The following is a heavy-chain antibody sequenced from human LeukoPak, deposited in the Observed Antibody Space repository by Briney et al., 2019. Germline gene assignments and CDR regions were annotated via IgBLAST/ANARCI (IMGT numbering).Heavy chain of an antibody. CDR1: GYSFTSYW. CDR3: ARQADELMYAVARCFDY. D-gene: IGHD2-8*01. Sequence: HGESLKISCKASGYSFTSYWIGWVRQMPGKGLEWMGIIYPGDSDTRYSPSFQGQVTISADKSISTAYLQWSSLKASDTAMYYCARQADELMYAVARCFDYWGQGTLVTVSS. CDR2: IYPGDSDT. J-gene: IGHJ4*02. V-gene: IGHV5-51*01.